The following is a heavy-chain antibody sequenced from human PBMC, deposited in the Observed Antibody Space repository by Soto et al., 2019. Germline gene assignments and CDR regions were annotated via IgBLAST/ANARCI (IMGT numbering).Heavy chain of an antibody. V-gene: IGHV1-18*01. J-gene: IGHJ6*02. CDR3: ARDGSITMIVANLRQYGMDV. CDR2: ISAYNGNT. D-gene: IGHD3-22*01. CDR1: GYTFTSYG. Sequence: ASVKVSCKASGYTFTSYGISWVRQAPGQGLEWMGWISAYNGNTNYAQKLQGRVTMTTDTSTSTAYMELRSLRSDDTAVYYCARDGSITMIVANLRQYGMDVWGQGTTVTVSS.